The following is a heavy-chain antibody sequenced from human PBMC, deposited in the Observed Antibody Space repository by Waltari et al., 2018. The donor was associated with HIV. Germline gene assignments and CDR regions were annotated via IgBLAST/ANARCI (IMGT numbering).Heavy chain of an antibody. Sequence: QVQLQESGPGLVKPSETLSLTCAVSGYSISSGYYWGWIRQPPGKGLEWIGSIYHSGSPYYNPSLKSRVTISVDTSKNQFSLKLSSVTAADTAVYYCARVRRWLLKLGNWFDPWGQGTLVTVSS. J-gene: IGHJ5*02. V-gene: IGHV4-38-2*01. D-gene: IGHD1-26*01. CDR1: GYSISSGYY. CDR3: ARVRRWLLKLGNWFDP. CDR2: IYHSGSP.